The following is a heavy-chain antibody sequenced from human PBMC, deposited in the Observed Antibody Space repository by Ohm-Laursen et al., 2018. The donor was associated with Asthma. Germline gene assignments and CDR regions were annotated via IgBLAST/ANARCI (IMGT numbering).Heavy chain of an antibody. V-gene: IGHV3-23*01. J-gene: IGHJ4*02. CDR2: IGFGGGYI. Sequence: SLRLSCAASGFTFSTSDMRWVRQVPGKGLEWVSSIGFGGGYISYADSVKGRFTISRDNSKNTLYLQLNSLRAEDTAVYYCAKTLSTGHAPNDHWGQGTLVTVSS. CDR3: AKTLSTGHAPNDH. CDR1: GFTFSTSD. D-gene: IGHD2-8*02.